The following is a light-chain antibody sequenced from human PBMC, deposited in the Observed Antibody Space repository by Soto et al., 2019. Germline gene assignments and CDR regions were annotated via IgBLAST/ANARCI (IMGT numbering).Light chain of an antibody. CDR2: AAS. CDR3: QHGYSTPLT. CDR1: QSISTY. Sequence: DIQVTQSPSSLSASVGDGVPITCRASQSISTYLHWYQQKPGKAPNLLIYAASTLQSGVPSRFSGSGSGTDFTLTISSLQPEDFATYFCQHGYSTPLTFGGGTKVDIK. V-gene: IGKV1-39*01. J-gene: IGKJ4*01.